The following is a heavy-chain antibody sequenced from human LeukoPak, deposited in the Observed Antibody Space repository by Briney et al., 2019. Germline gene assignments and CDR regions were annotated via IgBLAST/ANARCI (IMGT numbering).Heavy chain of an antibody. Sequence: PGGSLRLSCAASDFTFSSYTMNWVRQAPGKGLEWVSSISSSNNYIYYADSVKGRFTISRDNAKNSLYLQMNSLRAEDTAIYYCARDYDNSGYFDYWGQGTLVTVSS. D-gene: IGHD3-22*01. CDR2: ISSSNNYI. J-gene: IGHJ4*02. V-gene: IGHV3-21*01. CDR3: ARDYDNSGYFDY. CDR1: DFTFSSYT.